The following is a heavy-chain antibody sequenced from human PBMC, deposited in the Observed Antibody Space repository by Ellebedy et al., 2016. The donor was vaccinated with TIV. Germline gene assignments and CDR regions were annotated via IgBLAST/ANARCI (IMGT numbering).Heavy chain of an antibody. CDR2: ISSTGSYM. J-gene: IGHJ6*02. Sequence: GESLKISCAASGFIFSSYSMNWVRQAPGKGLEWVSSISSTGSYMYYADSVKGRFTISRDNAKNSLYLQMSSLRAEDTAVYYCARDQGEWLRHNGMDVWGPGTTVTVSS. CDR3: ARDQGEWLRHNGMDV. V-gene: IGHV3-21*03. D-gene: IGHD3-10*01. CDR1: GFIFSSYS.